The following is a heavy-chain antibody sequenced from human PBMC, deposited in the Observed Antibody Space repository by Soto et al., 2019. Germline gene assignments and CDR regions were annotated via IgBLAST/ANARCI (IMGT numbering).Heavy chain of an antibody. CDR1: GGTFSSYA. CDR2: IIPIFGTA. J-gene: IGHJ5*02. CDR3: ARDPPWGSNWFDP. Sequence: SVKVSCKAYGGTFSSYAISWVRQAPGQGLEWMGGIIPIFGTANYAQKFQGRVTITADESTSTAYMELSSLRSEDTAVYYCARDPPWGSNWFDPWGQGTLVTV. D-gene: IGHD7-27*01. V-gene: IGHV1-69*13.